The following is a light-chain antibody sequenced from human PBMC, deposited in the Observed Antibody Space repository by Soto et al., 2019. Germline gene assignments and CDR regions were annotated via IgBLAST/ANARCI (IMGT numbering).Light chain of an antibody. Sequence: DLPMTQSPSTLSASVGDRVTITCRASQSINNWLAWYQQKPGKAPKLFIFKASTLEIGVPSRFSGSGSGTEFTLSISSLQPDDFATYFCQQYESFPRTFGQGTKVEIK. CDR2: KAS. CDR1: QSINNW. CDR3: QQYESFPRT. V-gene: IGKV1-5*03. J-gene: IGKJ1*01.